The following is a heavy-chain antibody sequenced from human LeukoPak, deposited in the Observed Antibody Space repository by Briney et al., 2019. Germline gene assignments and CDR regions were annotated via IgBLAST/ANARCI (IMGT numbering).Heavy chain of an antibody. Sequence: AGGSLRLSCTVSGFTVSSNSMSWVRQAPGKGLEWVSSITSSSSYIYYADSVKGRFTISRDNAKNSLHLQMNSLRAEDTAVYYCARHVVAVGFDYWGQGTLVTVSS. CDR3: ARHVVAVGFDY. D-gene: IGHD3-22*01. CDR1: GFTVSSNS. J-gene: IGHJ4*02. V-gene: IGHV3-21*01. CDR2: ITSSSSYI.